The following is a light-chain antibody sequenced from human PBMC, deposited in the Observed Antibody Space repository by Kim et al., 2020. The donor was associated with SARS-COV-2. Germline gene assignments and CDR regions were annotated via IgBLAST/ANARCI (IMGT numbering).Light chain of an antibody. V-gene: IGKV1-5*03. Sequence: SASVGDKVTITCRASHSISQWLAWYQQKPGRAPTLLVYKASSLKSGVPSRFSGSGSGTEFTLTISSLQPDDFATYYCQQYNSYWTFGQGTKVEIK. CDR3: QQYNSYWT. J-gene: IGKJ1*01. CDR1: HSISQW. CDR2: KAS.